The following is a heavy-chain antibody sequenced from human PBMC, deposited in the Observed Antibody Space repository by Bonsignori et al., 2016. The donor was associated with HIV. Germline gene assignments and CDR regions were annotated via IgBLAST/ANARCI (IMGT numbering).Heavy chain of an antibody. CDR3: ARAEFRILSIFDF. D-gene: IGHD3-3*02. V-gene: IGHV3-7*03. J-gene: IGHJ4*02. Sequence: WIRQPPGKGLEWVANIKQDGSDKYYVDSVKGRFTISRDNAKNSLYLQMSGLGAEDTAVYYCARAEFRILSIFDFWGRGTLVTVSS. CDR2: IKQDGSDK.